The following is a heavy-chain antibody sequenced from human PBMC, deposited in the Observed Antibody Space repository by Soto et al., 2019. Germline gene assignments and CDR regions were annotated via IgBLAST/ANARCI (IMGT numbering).Heavy chain of an antibody. D-gene: IGHD6-19*01. CDR3: ARPPGYIRDWYYFDS. CDR2: ISPKSGTM. V-gene: IGHV1-2*02. J-gene: IGHJ4*02. CDR1: GYSLIDYY. Sequence: ASVKVSCKASGYSLIDYYTHWVRQAPGQGLEWLGRISPKSGTMNYAQKFQGRVTLTWDASLNTAYMELSSLRSDDTALYCCARPPGYIRDWYYFDSWGQGTLVTVSS.